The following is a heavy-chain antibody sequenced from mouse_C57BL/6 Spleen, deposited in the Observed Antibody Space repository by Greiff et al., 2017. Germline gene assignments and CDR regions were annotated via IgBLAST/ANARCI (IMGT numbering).Heavy chain of an antibody. CDR2: IDPSDSYT. Sequence: QVQLQQPGAELVRPGTSVKLSCKASGYTFTSYWMHWVKQRPGQGLEWIGVIDPSDSYTNYNQKFKGKATLTVDTSSSTAYMQLSSLTSEDSAVYYCARALYYYGSSYSYAMDYWGQGTSVTVSS. J-gene: IGHJ4*01. D-gene: IGHD1-1*01. CDR1: GYTFTSYW. CDR3: ARALYYYGSSYSYAMDY. V-gene: IGHV1-59*01.